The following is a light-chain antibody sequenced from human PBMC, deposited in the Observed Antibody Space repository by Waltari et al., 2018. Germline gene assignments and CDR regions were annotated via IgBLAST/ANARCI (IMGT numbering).Light chain of an antibody. Sequence: TVVTQEPSLSVSPGGTVTLTCALSSGSLSTTPYATWYQQTPGQAPRTLVYKANARSSGVPDRFSGSILGNTAALTITGAQADDESDYYCALYMGSGIWVFGGGTRLTVL. V-gene: IGLV8-61*01. CDR2: KAN. CDR1: SGSLSTTPY. J-gene: IGLJ3*02. CDR3: ALYMGSGIWV.